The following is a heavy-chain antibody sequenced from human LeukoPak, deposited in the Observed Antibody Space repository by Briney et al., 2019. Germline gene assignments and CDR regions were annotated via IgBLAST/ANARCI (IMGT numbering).Heavy chain of an antibody. CDR3: ARCHRNHDSSGYPLYYYMDV. V-gene: IGHV4-61*02. D-gene: IGHD3-22*01. Sequence: SETLSLTCTVSGGSISSGSYYWSWIRQPAGKGLEWIGRIYTSGSTNYNPSLKSRVTISVDTSKNQFSLKLSSVTAADTAVYYCARCHRNHDSSGYPLYYYMDVWGKGTTVTVSS. J-gene: IGHJ6*03. CDR2: IYTSGST. CDR1: GGSISSGSYY.